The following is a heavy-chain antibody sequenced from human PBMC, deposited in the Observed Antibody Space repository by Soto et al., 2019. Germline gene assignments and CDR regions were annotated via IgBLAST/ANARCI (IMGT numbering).Heavy chain of an antibody. CDR3: AREEYYYDSSGYHRDAFDI. J-gene: IGHJ3*02. Sequence: QVQLQESGPGLVKPSQTLSLTCTVSGGSISSGGYYWSWIRQHPGKGLEWIGYIYYSGSTYYNPSLKSRVTISVDTSKNQFSLKLSSVTAADTAVYYCAREEYYYDSSGYHRDAFDIWGQGTMVTVSS. D-gene: IGHD3-22*01. V-gene: IGHV4-31*03. CDR1: GGSISSGGYY. CDR2: IYYSGST.